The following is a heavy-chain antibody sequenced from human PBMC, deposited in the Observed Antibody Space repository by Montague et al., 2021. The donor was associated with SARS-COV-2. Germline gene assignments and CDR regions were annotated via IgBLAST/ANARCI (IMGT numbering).Heavy chain of an antibody. CDR3: AREDDYEGGGIFDY. Sequence: FLRLSCAASGFIFRDYTMNWVRQAPGKGLEWVSSITASSSYIYHADSLRGRFTISRDNAKNSLFLQMNSLRAEDTAVYYCAREDDYEGGGIFDYWGQGTLVAVSS. J-gene: IGHJ4*02. CDR2: ITASSSYI. CDR1: GFIFRDYT. V-gene: IGHV3-21*01. D-gene: IGHD4-17*01.